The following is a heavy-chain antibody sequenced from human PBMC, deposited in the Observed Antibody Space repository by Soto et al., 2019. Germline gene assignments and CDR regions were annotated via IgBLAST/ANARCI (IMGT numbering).Heavy chain of an antibody. CDR3: ATSNWFDP. CDR1: GGSISSRGYY. Sequence: QLQLQESGPGLVKPSETLSLTYTVSGGSISSRGYYWGWIRQPPGKGLEWIGTIYYSGSTYYNPSLKSRVTISVDTSKNPFSLKLSSVTAADTAVYYCATSNWFDPWGQGTLVTVSS. CDR2: IYYSGST. J-gene: IGHJ5*02. V-gene: IGHV4-39*01.